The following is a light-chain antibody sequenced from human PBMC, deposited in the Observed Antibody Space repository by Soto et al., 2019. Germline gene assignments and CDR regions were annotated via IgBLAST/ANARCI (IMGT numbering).Light chain of an antibody. V-gene: IGLV2-11*01. J-gene: IGLJ1*01. CDR2: DVT. CDR3: CSYAGSSTYV. Sequence: LTQPRSVSGSPGQSVTISCTGTSSDVGGYNFVSWYQQYPGKAPKLIIYDVTKGPSGVPDRFSGSKSGNTASLTISGLQTDDEADYYCCSYAGSSTYVFGTGTKVTVL. CDR1: SSDVGGYNF.